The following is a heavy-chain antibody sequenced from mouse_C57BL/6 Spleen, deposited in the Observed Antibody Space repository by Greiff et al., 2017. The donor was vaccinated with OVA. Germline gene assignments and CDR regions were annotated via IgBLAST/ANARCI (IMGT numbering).Heavy chain of an antibody. V-gene: IGHV1-39*01. D-gene: IGHD3-2*02. CDR1: GYSFTDYN. CDR3: ARGNRRTAQATAWFAY. J-gene: IGHJ3*01. CDR2: INPNYGTT. Sequence: EVQLQQSGPELVKPGASVKISCKASGYSFTDYNMNWLKQSNGKSLEWIGVINPNYGTTSYNQKFKGKATLTVDQSSSTAYMQLNSLTSEDSAVYYCARGNRRTAQATAWFAYWGQGTLVTVSA.